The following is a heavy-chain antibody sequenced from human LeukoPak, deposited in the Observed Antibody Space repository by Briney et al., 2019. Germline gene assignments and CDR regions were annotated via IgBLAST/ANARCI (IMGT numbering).Heavy chain of an antibody. CDR3: ARDPVEWELLLDY. J-gene: IGHJ4*02. CDR2: MNIDGSEK. Sequence: GGSLRLSCAASGFTFSSYWMGWVRQAPGKRPEWVANMNIDGSEKYYADSAKGRFTISRDNARNSVYLQMNSLRVEDTAVYYCARDPVEWELLLDYWGQGTLVTVSS. V-gene: IGHV3-7*01. CDR1: GFTFSSYW. D-gene: IGHD1-26*01.